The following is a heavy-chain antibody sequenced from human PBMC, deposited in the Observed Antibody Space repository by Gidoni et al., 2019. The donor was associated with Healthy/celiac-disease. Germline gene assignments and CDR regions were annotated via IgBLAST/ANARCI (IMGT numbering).Heavy chain of an antibody. CDR2: ISYDGSNK. J-gene: IGHJ4*02. V-gene: IGHV3-30-3*01. CDR3: ARDSGGGSCLDY. CDR1: GFTFSSYA. D-gene: IGHD2-15*01. Sequence: QVQLVESGGGVVEPGRSLRLSWAASGFTFSSYAMHWVRQAPGKGLEWVAVISYDGSNKYYADSVKGRFTISRDNSKNTLYLQMNSLRAEDTAVYYCARDSGGGSCLDYWGQGTLVTVSS.